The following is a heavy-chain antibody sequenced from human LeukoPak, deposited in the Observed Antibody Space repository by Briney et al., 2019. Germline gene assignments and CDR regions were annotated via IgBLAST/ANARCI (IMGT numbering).Heavy chain of an antibody. D-gene: IGHD1-26*01. CDR3: ARGIVGAQGLSEYFQH. CDR2: ISSSSSTI. Sequence: GRSLRLSCAASGFTFSSYSMNWVRQAPGKGLEWVSYISSSSSTIYYADSVKGRFTISRDNAKNSLYLQMNSLRAEDTAVYYCARGIVGAQGLSEYFQHWGQGTLVTVSS. J-gene: IGHJ1*01. CDR1: GFTFSSYS. V-gene: IGHV3-48*01.